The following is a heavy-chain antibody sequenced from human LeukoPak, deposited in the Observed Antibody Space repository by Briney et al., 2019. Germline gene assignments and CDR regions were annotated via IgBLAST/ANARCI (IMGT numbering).Heavy chain of an antibody. J-gene: IGHJ5*02. CDR3: ARDRGITGNIGWFDP. Sequence: SETLSLTCTVSGGSISSYYWSWIRQPPRKGLEWIGYIYYSGSTNYNPSLKSRVTISLDKSKTQFSLRLSSVTAADTAVYYCARDRGITGNIGWFDPWGQGTLVTVYS. CDR1: GGSISSYY. CDR2: IYYSGST. V-gene: IGHV4-59*01. D-gene: IGHD1-1*01.